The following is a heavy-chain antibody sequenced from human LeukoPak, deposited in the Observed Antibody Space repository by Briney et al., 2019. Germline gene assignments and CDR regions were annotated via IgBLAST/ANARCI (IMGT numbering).Heavy chain of an antibody. V-gene: IGHV4-31*03. CDR2: IYYSGNT. CDR3: ARSHHYCSGCSCYSPNWFDP. Sequence: ASETLSLTCTVSGGSISSGGYYWSWIRQHPGKGLEWIGYIYYSGNTYYNPSLKSRVIISVDTSKNQFSLKLSSVTAADTAVYYCARSHHYCSGCSCYSPNWFDPWGQGTLVTVSS. J-gene: IGHJ5*02. CDR1: GGSISSGGYY. D-gene: IGHD2-15*01.